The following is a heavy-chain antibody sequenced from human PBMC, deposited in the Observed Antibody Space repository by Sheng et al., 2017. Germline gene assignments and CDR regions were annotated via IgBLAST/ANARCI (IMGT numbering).Heavy chain of an antibody. D-gene: IGHD1-7*01. CDR2: VIPIFRTA. CDR3: ARGRELLYFDL. J-gene: IGHJ4*02. V-gene: IGHV1-69*13. CDR1: GGTFSDYA. Sequence: QVQLEQSGAAVKKPGSSVRVSCKASGGTFSDYAISWVRQAPGHGLEWMGGVIPIFRTAKYAQNFQGRVTITADASTSTAYLDLSSLKSEDTAVYYCARGRELLYFDLWGQGTLVTVSS.